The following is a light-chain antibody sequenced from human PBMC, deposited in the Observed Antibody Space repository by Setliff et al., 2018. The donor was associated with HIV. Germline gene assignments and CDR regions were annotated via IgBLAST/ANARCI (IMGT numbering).Light chain of an antibody. J-gene: IGLJ1*01. CDR3: QSADSIGILYV. CDR2: KDS. CDR1: ALPKQY. Sequence: SYELTQLPSVSVSPGQTARVTCSGDALPKQYAYWYQQKPGQAPVLVIYKDSERPSGIPERFSGSSSGTTVTLTISGVQAEDEADYYCQSADSIGILYVFGTGTKVTV. V-gene: IGLV3-25*03.